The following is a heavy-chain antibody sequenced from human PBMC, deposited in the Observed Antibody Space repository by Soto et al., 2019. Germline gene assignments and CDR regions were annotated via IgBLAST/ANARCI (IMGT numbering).Heavy chain of an antibody. CDR3: ARLRYDILTGYYYDYYYGMDV. CDR2: IYYSGST. V-gene: IGHV4-59*08. D-gene: IGHD3-9*01. CDR1: GGSISSYY. Sequence: PSETLSLTCTVSGGSISSYYWSWIRQPPGKGLEWIGYIYYSGSTNYNPSLKSRVTISVDTSKNQFSLKLSSVTAADTAVYYCARLRYDILTGYYYDYYYGMDVWGQGTTVTVSS. J-gene: IGHJ6*02.